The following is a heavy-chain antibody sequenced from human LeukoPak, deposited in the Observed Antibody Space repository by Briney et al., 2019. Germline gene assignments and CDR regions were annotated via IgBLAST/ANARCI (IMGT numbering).Heavy chain of an antibody. CDR1: AFTFRTYA. CDR3: ARGAYVDYDS. Sequence: GGSLRLSCAASAFTFRTYAMSWVRQAPGKGLEWVSAISAGADSTYYADSVQGRFTIPRDNSKNTLYLQMSGLRAEDTAVYFCARGAYVDYDSWGQGTLVTVSS. CDR2: ISAGADST. V-gene: IGHV3-23*01. J-gene: IGHJ5*01. D-gene: IGHD4-17*01.